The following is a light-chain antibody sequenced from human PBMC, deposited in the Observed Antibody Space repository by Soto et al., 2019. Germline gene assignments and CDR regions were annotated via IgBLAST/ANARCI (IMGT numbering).Light chain of an antibody. V-gene: IGLV6-57*03. CDR3: QSYDSSNLHVV. J-gene: IGLJ2*01. Sequence: NFMLTQPHSVSGSPGKTVTISCTRSSGSIASNYVQWYQQRPGSAPTTVIYEDNQRPSGVPDRFSGSIDSSSNSASLTISGLKTEDEADYYCQSYDSSNLHVVFGGGTKLTVL. CDR2: EDN. CDR1: SGSIASNY.